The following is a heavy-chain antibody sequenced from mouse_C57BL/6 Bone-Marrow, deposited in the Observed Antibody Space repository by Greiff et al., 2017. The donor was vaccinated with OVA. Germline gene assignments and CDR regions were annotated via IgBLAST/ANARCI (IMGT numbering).Heavy chain of an antibody. J-gene: IGHJ4*01. Sequence: QVQLQQSGAELVRPGTSVKVSCKASGYAFTNYLIEWVKQRPGQGLEWIGVINPGSGGTNYNEKFKGKATLTADKSSSTAYMQLSSLTSEDSAVYFCVLITFYAMDYWGQGTSVTVSS. CDR2: INPGSGGT. CDR3: VLITFYAMDY. D-gene: IGHD1-1*01. V-gene: IGHV1-54*01. CDR1: GYAFTNYL.